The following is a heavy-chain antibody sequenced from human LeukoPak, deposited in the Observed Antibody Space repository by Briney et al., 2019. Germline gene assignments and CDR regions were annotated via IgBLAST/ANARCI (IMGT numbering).Heavy chain of an antibody. V-gene: IGHV4-34*01. D-gene: IGHD4-11*01. Sequence: PSDTLSLTCAVYGGSFRTYYGSWIRQSREKALQWIAEIKNRGDTNYNPSVKSRVTIPVETPKHQFSLKMNSLTAADTAVYYFARGLTVSETGYFDYWGQGTLVTVSS. CDR2: IKNRGDT. CDR3: ARGLTVSETGYFDY. J-gene: IGHJ4*03. CDR1: GGSFRTYY.